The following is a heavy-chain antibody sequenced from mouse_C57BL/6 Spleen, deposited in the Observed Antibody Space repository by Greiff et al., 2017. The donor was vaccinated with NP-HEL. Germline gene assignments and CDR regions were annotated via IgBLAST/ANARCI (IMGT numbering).Heavy chain of an antibody. V-gene: IGHV5-17*01. D-gene: IGHD1-1*01. CDR3: AKEAYYYGSSTPNFDV. CDR2: ISSCSSTI. CDR1: GFTFSDYG. J-gene: IGHJ1*03. Sequence: EVKVVESGGGLVKPGGSLKLSCAASGFTFSDYGMHWVRQAPEKGLEWVAYISSCSSTIYYADTVKGRFTISRDNAKNTLFLHMTSLRSEDTAMYYCAKEAYYYGSSTPNFDVWGTGTTVTVSS.